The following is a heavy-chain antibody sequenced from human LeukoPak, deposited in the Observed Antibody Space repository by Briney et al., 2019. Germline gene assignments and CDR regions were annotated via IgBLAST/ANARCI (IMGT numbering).Heavy chain of an antibody. CDR2: ISYDGSNK. V-gene: IGHV3-30*12. D-gene: IGHD2-15*01. CDR3: ARAPAGCGGTCPFDS. J-gene: IGHJ4*02. CDR1: GFSFSSYS. Sequence: GGSLRLSCAASGFSFSSYSMNWVRQAPGKGLEWVAVISYDGSNKYYADSVKGRFTISRDNSKNTLYLQMNSLRAEDTAVYYCARAPAGCGGTCPFDSWGQGTLVTVSS.